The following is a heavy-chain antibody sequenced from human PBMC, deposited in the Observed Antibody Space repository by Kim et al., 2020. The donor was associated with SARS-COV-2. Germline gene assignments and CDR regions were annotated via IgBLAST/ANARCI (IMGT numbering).Heavy chain of an antibody. D-gene: IGHD3-10*01. Sequence: KGSKIAYADSVRGRFTISRDNAESSLYLQMNSLRAEDTAMYYCARDGASWGQGTLVTVSS. J-gene: IGHJ5*02. CDR3: ARDGAS. V-gene: IGHV3-7*01. CDR2: KGSKI.